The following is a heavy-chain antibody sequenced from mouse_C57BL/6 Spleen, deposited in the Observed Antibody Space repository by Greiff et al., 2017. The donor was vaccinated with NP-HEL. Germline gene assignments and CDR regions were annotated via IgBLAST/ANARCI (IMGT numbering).Heavy chain of an antibody. J-gene: IGHJ2*01. CDR3: ARGPAMVTVFDY. CDR1: GFSLTSYG. V-gene: IGHV2-2*01. Sequence: QVQLQQSGPGLVQPSQSLSITCTASGFSLTSYGVHWVRQSPGKGLEWLGVIWSGGSTDYNAAFISRLSISKDNSKSQVFFKMNSLQADDTAIYYCARGPAMVTVFDYWGQGTTLTVSS. D-gene: IGHD2-2*01. CDR2: IWSGGST.